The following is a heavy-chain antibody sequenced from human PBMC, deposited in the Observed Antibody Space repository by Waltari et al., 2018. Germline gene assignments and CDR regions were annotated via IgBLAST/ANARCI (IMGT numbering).Heavy chain of an antibody. V-gene: IGHV1-2*02. CDR2: TNPNRGGT. J-gene: IGHJ2*01. D-gene: IGHD6-13*01. CDR1: GYTFTGYY. Sequence: QVQLVQSGAEVKKPGASVKVSCKASGYTFTGYYMHWVRQAPGQGLEWMGWTNPNRGGTNYAQKFQGRVTMTRDTSISTAYMELSRLRSDDTAVYYCARERSSSWYWYFDLWGRGTLVTVSS. CDR3: ARERSSSWYWYFDL.